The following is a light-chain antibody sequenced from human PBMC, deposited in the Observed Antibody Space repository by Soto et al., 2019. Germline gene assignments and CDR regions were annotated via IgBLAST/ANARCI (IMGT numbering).Light chain of an antibody. J-gene: IGKJ1*01. CDR3: QHYNTGPR. Sequence: ETVMTQSPATLSVSPGEGATLSCRASPTINNTLAWYQQKPGQTPRLLIYGASRRTTGVPARFSGSGSGTEFTLSISSLQSEDFAVYYCQHYNTGPRFGQGTKVDVK. CDR2: GAS. V-gene: IGKV3-15*01. CDR1: PTINNT.